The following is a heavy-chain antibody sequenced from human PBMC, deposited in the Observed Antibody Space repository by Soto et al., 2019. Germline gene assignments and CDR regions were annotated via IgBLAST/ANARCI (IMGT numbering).Heavy chain of an antibody. CDR1: GGSISSSTW. D-gene: IGHD3-22*01. CDR3: ARDGQYDSSGIMDV. CDR2: VYPSGIT. J-gene: IGHJ6*02. V-gene: IGHV4-4*02. Sequence: QVQLEESGPGLVKPSGTLSLTCAVSGGSISSSTWWSWVRQPPGKGLEWIGEVYPSGITHYNPSLKRRITISIEKSKNQFSLKLSSVTAADTAVYYCARDGQYDSSGIMDVWGQGTTVTVSS.